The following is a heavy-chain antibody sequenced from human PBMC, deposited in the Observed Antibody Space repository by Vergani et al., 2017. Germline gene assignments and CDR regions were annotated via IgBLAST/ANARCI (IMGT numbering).Heavy chain of an antibody. CDR3: AKXLGTSSGGGWFDP. Sequence: EVQLEESGGGLVLPGRSLRLSCVASGFTSAGYAMHWVRQAPGKGLEWVSGISWNSNSIDYADSVKGRFTISRDNAKNSLYLQMNSLRAEDTALYYCAKXLGTSSGGGWFDPWGQGTLVTVSS. V-gene: IGHV3-9*02. D-gene: IGHD6-6*01. J-gene: IGHJ5*02. CDR2: ISWNSNSI. CDR1: GFTSAGYA.